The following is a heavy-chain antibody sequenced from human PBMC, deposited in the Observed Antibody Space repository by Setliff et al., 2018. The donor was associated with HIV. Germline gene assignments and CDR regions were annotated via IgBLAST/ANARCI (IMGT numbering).Heavy chain of an antibody. J-gene: IGHJ6*03. CDR2: ISAYNGKT. V-gene: IGHV1-18*01. Sequence: GASVKVSCKASGYTYSSYGITWVRQAPGQGLEWVGWISAYNGKTKYAQKFQGRVTMTTDTSTSTAYMDLRSLRSDDTAVYYCARNSAPPYYTDYYMDVWGRGTTVTVSS. D-gene: IGHD2-21*01. CDR3: ARNSAPPYYTDYYMDV. CDR1: GYTYSSYG.